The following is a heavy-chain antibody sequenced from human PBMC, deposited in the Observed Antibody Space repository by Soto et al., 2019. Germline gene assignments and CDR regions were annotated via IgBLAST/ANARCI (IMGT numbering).Heavy chain of an antibody. CDR3: ARRDSGGFYRLFDS. D-gene: IGHD2-15*01. CDR1: GGSLSTNP. CDR2: TGSGTGPG. J-gene: IGHJ4*02. V-gene: IGHV1-69*06. Sequence: GASVKVSCKASGGSLSTNPISWVRQAPGQGLEWMGGTGSGTGPGNHAQKFQGRLTVTADKSTSTVYMELTNLSSEDTAVYYCARRDSGGFYRLFDSWRQRTLVTVSS.